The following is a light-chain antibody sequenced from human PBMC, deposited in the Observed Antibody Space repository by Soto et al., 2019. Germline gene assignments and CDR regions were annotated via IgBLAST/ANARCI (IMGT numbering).Light chain of an antibody. CDR2: EVT. J-gene: IGLJ3*02. Sequence: QSVLTQPPSASGSPGQSVTIPCTGTSSDVGGYNYVSWYQQPPGKAPKLMIYEVTKRPSGVPDRFSGSKAGNTASLTVSGLQGEDEADYYCSSFAGSNIVVFGGGTQLAVL. CDR3: SSFAGSNIVV. CDR1: SSDVGGYNY. V-gene: IGLV2-8*01.